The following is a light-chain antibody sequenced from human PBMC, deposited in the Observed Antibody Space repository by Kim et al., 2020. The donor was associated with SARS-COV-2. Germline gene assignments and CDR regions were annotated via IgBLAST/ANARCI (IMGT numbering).Light chain of an antibody. J-gene: IGKJ4*01. V-gene: IGKV1-27*01. CDR1: QGISNF. CDR3: QKYNSAPLA. CDR2: AAS. Sequence: DIQMTQSPSSLSASVGDRVTITCRASQGISNFLAWYQQKPGKVPKLLIFAASTSQSGVPSRFSGSGSGTDFTLTISSLQPDDVATYYCQKYNSAPLAFGGGTKLEIK.